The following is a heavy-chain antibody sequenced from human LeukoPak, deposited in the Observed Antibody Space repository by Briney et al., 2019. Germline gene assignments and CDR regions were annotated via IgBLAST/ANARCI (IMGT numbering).Heavy chain of an antibody. Sequence: ASVKVSCKTSGYTFTTYPMHWVRQAPGQKLEWMGWINAGNGDTKYSQKFQGRVTITRDTSASTAYMELSSLRSEDTAVYYCARDRDRFTIFGAAIARFYYDMDVWGQGTTVTVSS. D-gene: IGHD3-3*01. CDR2: INAGNGDT. J-gene: IGHJ6*02. CDR1: GYTFTTYP. CDR3: ARDRDRFTIFGAAIARFYYDMDV. V-gene: IGHV1-3*01.